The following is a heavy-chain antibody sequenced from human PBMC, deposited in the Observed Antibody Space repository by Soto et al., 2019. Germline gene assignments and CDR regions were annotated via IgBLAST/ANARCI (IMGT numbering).Heavy chain of an antibody. Sequence: GGSLRLSRATSGFTFSSFTMSWVRQATGKGLEWVSGITGSGGATFYADSVMGRFIISRDNSKNAGYLQMNSLRAEDTAVYYCGTTIYSNSPRGQGTLGTVSS. CDR3: GTTIYSNSP. V-gene: IGHV3-23*01. CDR1: GFTFSSFT. CDR2: ITGSGGAT. D-gene: IGHD4-4*01. J-gene: IGHJ4*03.